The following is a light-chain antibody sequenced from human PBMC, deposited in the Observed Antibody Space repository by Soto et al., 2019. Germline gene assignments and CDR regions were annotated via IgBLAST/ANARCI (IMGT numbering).Light chain of an antibody. Sequence: QYALTQPASVSGSPGQSITISCTGTSSDVGGYNYVSWYQQHPGKAPKLMIYDVSNRPSGVSNRFSGSKSGNTASLTISGLQAEDEADYYCSSYTSSSTRVFGTVTKVTVL. CDR3: SSYTSSSTRV. V-gene: IGLV2-14*01. CDR1: SSDVGGYNY. J-gene: IGLJ1*01. CDR2: DVS.